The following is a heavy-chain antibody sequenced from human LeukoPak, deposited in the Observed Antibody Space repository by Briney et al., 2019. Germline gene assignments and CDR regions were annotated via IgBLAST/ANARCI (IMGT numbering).Heavy chain of an antibody. CDR3: ARDLKKWSGYHQDPTLDY. CDR2: IYYSGST. Sequence: PSETLSLTCTVSGGSISSSSYYWGWIRQPPGKGLEWIGSIYYSGSTYYNPSLKSRVTISVDTSKNQFSLKLSSVTAADTAVYYCARDLKKWSGYHQDPTLDYWGQGTLVTVSS. J-gene: IGHJ4*02. CDR1: GGSISSSSYY. D-gene: IGHD3-3*01. V-gene: IGHV4-39*07.